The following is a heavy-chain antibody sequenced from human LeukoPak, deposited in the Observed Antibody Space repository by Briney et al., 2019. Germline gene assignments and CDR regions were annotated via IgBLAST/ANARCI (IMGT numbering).Heavy chain of an antibody. CDR3: VRDRDWAFDY. CDR1: GFTFSSYS. CDR2: ISTTSSSI. Sequence: HTGGSLRLSGAASGFTFSSYSMNWVRQAPGKGREWVSYISTTSSSINYADSVKGRFTISRDNAKNSLYLEMNSLRAEDTAVYYCVRDRDWAFDYWGQGTLVTVSS. V-gene: IGHV3-48*04. D-gene: IGHD3/OR15-3a*01. J-gene: IGHJ4*02.